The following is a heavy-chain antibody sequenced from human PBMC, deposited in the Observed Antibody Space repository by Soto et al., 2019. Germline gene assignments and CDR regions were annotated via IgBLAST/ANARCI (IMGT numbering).Heavy chain of an antibody. V-gene: IGHV3-33*01. CDR1: GFTFSSYG. Sequence: GGSLSLSCEASGFTFSSYGMHWVRQAPGKGLEWVAVIWCDGSKKYYADSVKGRFTISRDNSKNTLYLQMSSLRVEDTAVYYCARDLTLGATAFDIWGQGTMVTGSS. CDR3: ARDLTLGATAFDI. D-gene: IGHD1-26*01. J-gene: IGHJ3*02. CDR2: IWCDGSKK.